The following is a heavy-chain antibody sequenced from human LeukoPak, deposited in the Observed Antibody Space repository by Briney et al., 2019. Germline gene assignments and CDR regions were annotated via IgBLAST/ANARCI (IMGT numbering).Heavy chain of an antibody. CDR2: INHSGST. CDR3: VIGYYYHY. J-gene: IGHJ4*02. Sequence: PSETLSLTCAVYGGSFSGYYWSWIRQPPGKGLEWIWEINHSGSTNYNPSLKSRVTISVDTSKNQFSLKLSSVTAADTAVYYCVIGYYYHYWGQGTLVTVSS. CDR1: GGSFSGYY. V-gene: IGHV4-34*01.